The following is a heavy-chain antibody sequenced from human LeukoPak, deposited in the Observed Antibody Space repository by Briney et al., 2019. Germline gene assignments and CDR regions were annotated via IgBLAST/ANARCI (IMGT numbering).Heavy chain of an antibody. D-gene: IGHD1-1*01. Sequence: SETLSLTCSVSGGSVSNNNYYWAWIRQPPGKGLECIGSIYYSGSPSYNPSLKSRVTISVDTSKNQFSLRLSSVTAADTAVYYCATWRTAKTGFDYWGQGTLVTVSS. CDR1: GGSVSNNNYY. J-gene: IGHJ4*02. CDR2: IYYSGSP. CDR3: ATWRTAKTGFDY. V-gene: IGHV4-39*01.